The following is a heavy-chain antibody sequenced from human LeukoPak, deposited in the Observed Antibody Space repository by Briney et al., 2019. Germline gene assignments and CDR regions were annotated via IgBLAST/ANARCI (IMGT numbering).Heavy chain of an antibody. V-gene: IGHV1-2*02. J-gene: IGHJ4*02. CDR3: ARVGWAPGVDIDTKYSSSMGGGY. Sequence: ASVKVSCKASGYTFTGYYMHWVRQAPGQGLEWMGWINPNSGGTNYAQKFQGRVTMTRDTSISTAYMELSRLRSDDTAVYYCARVGWAPGVDIDTKYSSSMGGGYWGQGTLVTVSS. CDR1: GYTFTGYY. D-gene: IGHD6-6*01. CDR2: INPNSGGT.